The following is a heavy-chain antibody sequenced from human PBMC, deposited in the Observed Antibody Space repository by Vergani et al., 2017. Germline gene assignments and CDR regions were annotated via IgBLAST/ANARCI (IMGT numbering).Heavy chain of an antibody. V-gene: IGHV3-30*01. CDR2: ISYDGSNK. Sequence: QVQLVESGGGVVQPGRSLRLSCAASGFTFSSYAMHWVRQAPGKGLEWVAVISYDGSNKYYADSVKGRFTISRDNSKNTLYLQMNSLRAEDTAVYYCARDQGTRPTMFDYWGQGTLVTVSS. D-gene: IGHD4/OR15-4a*01. J-gene: IGHJ4*02. CDR3: ARDQGTRPTMFDY. CDR1: GFTFSSYA.